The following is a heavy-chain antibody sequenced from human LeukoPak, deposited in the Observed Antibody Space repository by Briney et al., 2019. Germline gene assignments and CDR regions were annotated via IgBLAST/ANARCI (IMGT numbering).Heavy chain of an antibody. Sequence: GGSLRLSCAASGFPFSSYAVLWVRQAPGKGLEWVAVISYDGSNKYYADSVKGRFTISRDNSKNTLYLQMNSLRADDTAVYYCAKDRRYIYGYIDYWGQGTLVTVSS. CDR1: GFPFSSYA. D-gene: IGHD5-18*01. CDR3: AKDRRYIYGYIDY. V-gene: IGHV3-30*18. CDR2: ISYDGSNK. J-gene: IGHJ4*02.